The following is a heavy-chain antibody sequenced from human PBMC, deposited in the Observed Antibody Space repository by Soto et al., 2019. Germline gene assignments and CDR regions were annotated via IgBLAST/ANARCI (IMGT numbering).Heavy chain of an antibody. CDR3: ARDCYDSSGYDYYYGMDV. J-gene: IGHJ6*02. CDR1: GYTFTSYG. Sequence: ASVKVSCKASGYTFTSYGINWVRQAPGQGLEWMGWISAYNGNTNYAQKLQGRVTMTTDTSTSTAYMELRSLRSDDTAVYYCARDCYDSSGYDYYYGMDVWGQGTTVTVSS. D-gene: IGHD3-22*01. CDR2: ISAYNGNT. V-gene: IGHV1-18*01.